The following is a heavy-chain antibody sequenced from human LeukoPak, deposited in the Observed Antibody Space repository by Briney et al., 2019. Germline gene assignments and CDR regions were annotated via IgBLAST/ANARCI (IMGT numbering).Heavy chain of an antibody. CDR1: GITFSSYW. Sequence: PGGSLTLSCAASGITFSSYWMHWVREAPGKGLEWLSRNNSDGSSASYAVCVKGRFTISRDNAKNTLYLKMNSLRGEDTAVYYCARGKWELLEDWGQGTLVTVSS. J-gene: IGHJ4*02. CDR2: NNSDGSSA. CDR3: ARGKWELLED. D-gene: IGHD1-26*01. V-gene: IGHV3-74*01.